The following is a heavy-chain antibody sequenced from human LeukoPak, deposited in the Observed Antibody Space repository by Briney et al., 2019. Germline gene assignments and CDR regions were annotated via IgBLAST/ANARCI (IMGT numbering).Heavy chain of an antibody. CDR3: ARGDCSGGSCYLSLTTIDY. CDR2: ISWNSGSI. D-gene: IGHD2-15*01. V-gene: IGHV3-9*01. Sequence: PGGSLRLSCAASGFTFDDYAMHWVRQAPGKGLEWVSGISWNSGSIGYADSVKGRFTISRDNAKNSLYLQMNSLRAEDTALYYCARGDCSGGSCYLSLTTIDYWGQGTLVTVSS. CDR1: GFTFDDYA. J-gene: IGHJ4*02.